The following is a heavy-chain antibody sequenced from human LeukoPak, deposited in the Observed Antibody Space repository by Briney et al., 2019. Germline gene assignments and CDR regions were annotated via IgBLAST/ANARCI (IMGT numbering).Heavy chain of an antibody. J-gene: IGHJ4*02. V-gene: IGHV4-59*08. CDR3: ARHGGALDYFDY. CDR1: GGSISTYY. CDR2: ISDGGVT. Sequence: SETLSLTCNVSGGSISTYYWSWIRQPPGKGLEWIGYISDGGVTSYNPSLKGRVTISVDSPKNRFSLRLTSLTAVDTALYYCARHGGALDYFDYWGPGSLVTVSS. D-gene: IGHD4-23*01.